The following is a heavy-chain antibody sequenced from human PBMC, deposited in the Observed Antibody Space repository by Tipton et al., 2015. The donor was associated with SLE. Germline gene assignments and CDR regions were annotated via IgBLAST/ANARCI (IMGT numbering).Heavy chain of an antibody. CDR2: IIPIFGTA. D-gene: IGHD4-17*01. V-gene: IGHV1-69*06. CDR1: GGTFSSYA. CDR3: AKVMTTVTPNQAFDY. J-gene: IGHJ4*02. Sequence: QVQLVQSGAEVKKPGSSVKVSCKASGGTFSSYAISWVRQAPGQGLEWMGGIIPIFGTANYAQKFQGRVTITADKSTSTAYMELRSLRSDDTAVYYCAKVMTTVTPNQAFDYWGQGTLVTVSS.